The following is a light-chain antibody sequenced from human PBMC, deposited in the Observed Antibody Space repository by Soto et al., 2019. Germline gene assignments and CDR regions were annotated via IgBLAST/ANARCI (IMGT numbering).Light chain of an antibody. J-gene: IGKJ1*01. V-gene: IGKV3-20*01. CDR2: GAS. Sequence: EIVLTQSPGTLSLSPGERATLSCRASQSLSSNYLAWYQQKPGQAPRLLIYGASNRATGIPDRFSGSGSGTDFTLTISRLEPEDFAVYYCQQYGSSGTFGQGTKVAIK. CDR1: QSLSSNY. CDR3: QQYGSSGT.